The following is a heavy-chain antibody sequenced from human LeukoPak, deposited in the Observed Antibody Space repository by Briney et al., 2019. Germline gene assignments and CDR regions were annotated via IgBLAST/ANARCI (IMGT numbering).Heavy chain of an antibody. Sequence: PGGSLRISCAASGFTFSSYSKNWVRQAPGKGLEWVSSISSSSSYIYYADSVKGRFTISRDNAKNSLYLQMNSLRAEDTAVYYCAREWQLVFGHWGQGTLVTVSS. J-gene: IGHJ4*02. CDR1: GFTFSSYS. CDR2: ISSSSSYI. CDR3: AREWQLVFGH. V-gene: IGHV3-21*01. D-gene: IGHD6-6*01.